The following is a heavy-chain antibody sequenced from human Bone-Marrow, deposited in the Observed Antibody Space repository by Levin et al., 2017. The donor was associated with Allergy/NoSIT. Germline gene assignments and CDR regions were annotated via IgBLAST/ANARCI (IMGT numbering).Heavy chain of an antibody. Sequence: QAGGSLRLSCAASGFTFSSYEMNWVRQAPGKGLEWVSYISSSGSTIYYADSVKGRFTISRDNAKNSLYLQMNSLRAEDTAVYYCASGKVQLERGARYNWFDPWGQGTLVTVSS. V-gene: IGHV3-48*03. CDR3: ASGKVQLERGARYNWFDP. D-gene: IGHD1-1*01. J-gene: IGHJ5*02. CDR2: ISSSGSTI. CDR1: GFTFSSYE.